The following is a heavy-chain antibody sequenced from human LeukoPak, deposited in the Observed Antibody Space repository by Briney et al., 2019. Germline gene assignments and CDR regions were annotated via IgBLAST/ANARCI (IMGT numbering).Heavy chain of an antibody. Sequence: PGRSLRPSWVVSAFSFNIFSINWVSQAAGKGLELVSYISGSGSPISYADSVKGRFTLSRDNAKNSLCLQLNSLRDEDTATYYCARDSLWAFDIWGQGTMVTVSS. CDR3: ARDSLWAFDI. CDR2: ISGSGSPI. D-gene: IGHD2/OR15-2a*01. V-gene: IGHV3-48*02. J-gene: IGHJ3*02. CDR1: AFSFNIFS.